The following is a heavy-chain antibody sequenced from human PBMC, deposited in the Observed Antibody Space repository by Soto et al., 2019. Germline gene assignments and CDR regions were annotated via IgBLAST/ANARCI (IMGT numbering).Heavy chain of an antibody. J-gene: IGHJ4*02. CDR1: GGSFGGYY. V-gene: IGHV4-34*01. CDR2: INHSGST. D-gene: IGHD6-13*01. Sequence: QVQLQQWGAGLLKPSETLSLTCAVYGGSFGGYYWSWIRQPPGKGLEWIGEINHSGSTNYNPSLKSLVTISVDTSKNQFSLKLSSVTAAATAVYYCARRLAIAAAGTLDYWGQGTLVTVSS. CDR3: ARRLAIAAAGTLDY.